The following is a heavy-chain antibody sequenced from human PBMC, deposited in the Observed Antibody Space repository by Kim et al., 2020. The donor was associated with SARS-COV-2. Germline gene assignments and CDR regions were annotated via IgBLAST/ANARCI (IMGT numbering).Heavy chain of an antibody. Sequence: SETLSLTCTVSGGSIGSTNYYWGWIRQPPGKGLEWIGSIYYSGSTYYNPSLKSRVSISVDTSKNQFSLKLSSVTAADTAVYYCARDRQFDPWGQGTLVIV. CDR2: IYYSGST. CDR1: GGSIGSTNYY. V-gene: IGHV4-39*07. CDR3: ARDRQFDP. J-gene: IGHJ5*02.